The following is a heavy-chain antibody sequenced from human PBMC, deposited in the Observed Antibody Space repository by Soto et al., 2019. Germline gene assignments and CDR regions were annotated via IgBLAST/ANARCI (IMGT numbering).Heavy chain of an antibody. CDR1: GFTFSSYW. Sequence: EVQLVESGGGLVQPGGSLRLSCAASGFTFSSYWMHWVRQAPGKGLVCVSRINSDGSSTSYADSVKGRFTISRDNAKNTLYLQMNSLRAEDTAVYYCVRTSLGVAAATREDYWGQGTLVTFSA. CDR2: INSDGSST. D-gene: IGHD2-15*01. CDR3: VRTSLGVAAATREDY. V-gene: IGHV3-74*01. J-gene: IGHJ4*02.